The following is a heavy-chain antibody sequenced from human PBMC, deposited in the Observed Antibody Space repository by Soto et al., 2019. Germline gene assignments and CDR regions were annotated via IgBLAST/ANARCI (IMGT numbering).Heavy chain of an antibody. V-gene: IGHV4-59*01. Sequence: SETLSLTCTVSGGSISSYYWSWIRQPPGKGLEWIGYIYYSGSTNYNPSLKSRVTISVDTSKTQFSLKLTSMTTADTAVYYCASSGIVGREVNTWFDPWGQGTLVPVS. D-gene: IGHD3-22*01. CDR3: ASSGIVGREVNTWFDP. CDR1: GGSISSYY. CDR2: IYYSGST. J-gene: IGHJ5*02.